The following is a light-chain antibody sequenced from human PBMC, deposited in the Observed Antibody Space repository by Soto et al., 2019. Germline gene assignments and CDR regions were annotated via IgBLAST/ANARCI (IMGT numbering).Light chain of an antibody. V-gene: IGKV3-20*01. Sequence: ESVLTQSPGTLSLSPGERATLSCRASQSVSSSYLAWYQQKPGQAPRLLIYGASSRATGIPDRFSGSGSGTDFTLTISRLEPEDFAVYYCQQYGSSPELTFGGGTKVDIK. CDR1: QSVSSSY. CDR3: QQYGSSPELT. CDR2: GAS. J-gene: IGKJ4*01.